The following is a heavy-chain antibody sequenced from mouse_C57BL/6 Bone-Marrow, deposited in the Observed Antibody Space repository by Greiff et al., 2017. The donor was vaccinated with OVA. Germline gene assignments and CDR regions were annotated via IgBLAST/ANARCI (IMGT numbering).Heavy chain of an antibody. V-gene: IGHV5-4*01. J-gene: IGHJ4*01. CDR2: ISDGGSYT. CDR1: GFTFSSYA. Sequence: EVHLVESGGGLVKPGGSLKLSCAASGFTFSSYAMSWVRQTPEKRLEWVATISDGGSYTYYPDNVKGRFTISRDNAKNNLYLQMSHLKSEDTAMYYCARDGALYYAMDYWGQGTSVTVSS. CDR3: ARDGALYYAMDY.